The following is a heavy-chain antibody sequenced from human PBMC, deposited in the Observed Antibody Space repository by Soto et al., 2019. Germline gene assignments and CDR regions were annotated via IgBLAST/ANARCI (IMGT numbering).Heavy chain of an antibody. Sequence: QVQLVQSGAEVKKPGASVKVSCKASGYTFTDYVMHWVRQAPGQRLEWVGWINAGNGKTKYSQNFQGRVTITRDTSASTAYMDLSSLRAEDSPVYYSARVRWTQTTADKYLDYCGQGTLVSV. V-gene: IGHV1-3*01. D-gene: IGHD1-1*01. CDR2: INAGNGKT. J-gene: IGHJ4*02. CDR1: GYTFTDYV. CDR3: ARVRWTQTTADKYLDY.